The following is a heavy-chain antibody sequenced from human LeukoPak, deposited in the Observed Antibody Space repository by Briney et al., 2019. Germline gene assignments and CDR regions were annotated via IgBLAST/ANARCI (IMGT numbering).Heavy chain of an antibody. CDR2: ISSSSYTK. CDR1: GFTFSSYA. D-gene: IGHD6-19*01. CDR3: ARRSIAVAGPFDY. V-gene: IGHV3-48*04. J-gene: IGHJ4*02. Sequence: GGSLRLSCAASGFTFSSYAMSWVRQAPGKGLEWVSYISSSSYTKKYLDSVKGRFIISRDNAKNSLYLQMNSLRAEDTAVYYCARRSIAVAGPFDYWGQGTLVTVSS.